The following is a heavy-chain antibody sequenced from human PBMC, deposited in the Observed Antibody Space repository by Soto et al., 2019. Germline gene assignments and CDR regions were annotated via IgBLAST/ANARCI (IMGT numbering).Heavy chain of an antibody. Sequence: SETLSLTCTVSVDSITTYYWSWIRQPAGKGLEWIGRIDTSGNTNYNPSLKSRVTMSVDTSKKQFSLKLNSVTAADTAVYYCARYSNNWFQTEGMDVWGQGTTVT. D-gene: IGHD6-13*01. CDR1: VDSITTYY. J-gene: IGHJ6*02. CDR2: IDTSGNT. V-gene: IGHV4-4*07. CDR3: ARYSNNWFQTEGMDV.